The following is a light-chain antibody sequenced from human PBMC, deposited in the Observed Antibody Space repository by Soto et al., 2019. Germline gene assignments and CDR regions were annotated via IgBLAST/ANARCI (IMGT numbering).Light chain of an antibody. CDR2: AAS. CDR3: QQSYSISEN. J-gene: IGKJ1*01. Sequence: DIQMTQSPSSLSASVGDRVTITCRASQSISRSLNWYRQRPGRAPDLLIYAASSLQSGVPSRFSGSGSGTDFTLTITSVHPEDFATYYCQQSYSISENFGQGTKVQIK. CDR1: QSISRS. V-gene: IGKV1-39*01.